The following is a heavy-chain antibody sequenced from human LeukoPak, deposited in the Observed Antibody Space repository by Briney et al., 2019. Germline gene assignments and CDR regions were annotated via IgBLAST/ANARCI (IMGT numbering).Heavy chain of an antibody. V-gene: IGHV3-23*01. J-gene: IGHJ4*02. CDR2: ISGSGGST. D-gene: IGHD3-3*01. CDR3: AKVGSEERITIFGVVTPSLWYFDY. Sequence: GGSLRLSCAASGFTFSSYAMSWVRQAPGKGLEWVSAISGSGGSTYYADSVKGRFTISRDNSKNTLYLQMNSLRAEDTAVYYCAKVGSEERITIFGVVTPSLWYFDYWGQGTLVTVSS. CDR1: GFTFSSYA.